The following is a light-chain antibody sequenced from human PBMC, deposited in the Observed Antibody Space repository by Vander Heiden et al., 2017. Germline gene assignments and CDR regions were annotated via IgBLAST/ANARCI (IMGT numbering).Light chain of an antibody. V-gene: IGKV2-28*01. CDR2: LGS. Sequence: TVMTQSPLSLPVTPGEPASISCRSSQSLLHRNGYNYLDWYLQKPGQSPQLLIYLGSNRASGVPDRFSGSGSGTDFTLKISRVEAEDVGVYYCMQDLQTPRTFGQGTKLEIK. CDR1: QSLLHRNGYNY. J-gene: IGKJ2*01. CDR3: MQDLQTPRT.